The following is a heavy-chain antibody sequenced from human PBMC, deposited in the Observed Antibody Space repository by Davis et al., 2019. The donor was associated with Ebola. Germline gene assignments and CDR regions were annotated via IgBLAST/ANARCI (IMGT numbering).Heavy chain of an antibody. J-gene: IGHJ4*02. CDR3: AKGSSGWDWD. V-gene: IGHV3-30*18. CDR2: ISYDGSNK. D-gene: IGHD6-19*01. CDR1: GFTFSSYG. Sequence: GGSLRLSCAASGFTFSSYGMHWVRQAPGKGLEWVAVISYDGSNKYYADSVKGRFTISRDNSKNTLYLQMNSLRAEDTAVYYCAKGSSGWDWDWGQGTLVTVSS.